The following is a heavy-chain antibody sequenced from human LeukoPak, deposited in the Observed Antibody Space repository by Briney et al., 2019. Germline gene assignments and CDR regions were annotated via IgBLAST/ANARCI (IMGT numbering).Heavy chain of an antibody. CDR2: IYHSGST. CDR1: GGSISSGGYS. CDR3: ARGGGRFTMVRGVITNDYYFDY. J-gene: IGHJ4*02. Sequence: SGTLSLTCAVSGGSISSGGYSWSWIRQPPGKGLEWIGYIYHSGSTYYNPSLKSRVTISVDRSKNQFSLKLSSVTAADTAVYYCARGGGRFTMVRGVITNDYYFDYWGQGTLVTVSS. V-gene: IGHV4-30-2*01. D-gene: IGHD3-10*01.